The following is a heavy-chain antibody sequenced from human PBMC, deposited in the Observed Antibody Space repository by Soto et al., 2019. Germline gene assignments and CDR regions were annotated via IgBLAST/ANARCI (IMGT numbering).Heavy chain of an antibody. CDR3: ARANWGSNWYFDL. CDR1: GFTVSSNY. J-gene: IGHJ2*01. D-gene: IGHD7-27*01. V-gene: IGHV3-66*02. CDR2: IYSGGST. Sequence: GGSLRLSCAASGFTVSSNYMSWVRQAPGKGLEWVSVIYSGGSTYYADSVKGRFTISRDNSKNTLYLQMNSLRAEDTAVDYCARANWGSNWYFDLWGRGTLVTVSS.